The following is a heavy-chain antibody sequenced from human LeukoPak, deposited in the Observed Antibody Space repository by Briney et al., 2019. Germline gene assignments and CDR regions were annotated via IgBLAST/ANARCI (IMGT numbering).Heavy chain of an antibody. J-gene: IGHJ6*03. CDR1: GFTFSNFA. D-gene: IGHD2-21*02. CDR2: LSGSGGST. CDR3: AKGGDSYYSYYYMDV. V-gene: IGHV3-23*01. Sequence: GGSLRLSCAASGFTFSNFAMTWVRQAPGKGLEWISALSGSGGSTYYADSVKGRFTISRDNSKNTLCLQMNSLRADDTAIYYCAKGGDSYYSYYYMDVWGKGTTVTVSS.